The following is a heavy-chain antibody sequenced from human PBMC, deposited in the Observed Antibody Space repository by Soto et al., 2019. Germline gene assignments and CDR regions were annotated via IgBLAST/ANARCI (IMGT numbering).Heavy chain of an antibody. CDR3: ATGAEMASPPFDY. V-gene: IGHV1-46*01. Sequence: ASVKVSCKASGSTFTSYYMHWVRQAPGQGLEWMGIINPSGGGTSYAQKFQGRVTMTRDTSPSTVYMELSSLRSEDTAVYYCATGAEMASPPFDYWGQGTLVTVSS. D-gene: IGHD5-12*01. CDR2: INPSGGGT. CDR1: GSTFTSYY. J-gene: IGHJ4*02.